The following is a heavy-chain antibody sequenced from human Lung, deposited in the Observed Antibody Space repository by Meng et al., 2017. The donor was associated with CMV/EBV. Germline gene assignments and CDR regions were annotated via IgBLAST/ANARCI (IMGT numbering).Heavy chain of an antibody. Sequence: VQVVQLGAEVKKPGASVKVSCKASGYSFTTYAMHWVRQAPGQGLEWMGWINTNTGNPTYAQGFTGRFVFSLDTSVSTAYLQISSLKAEDTAVYYCARGDYYDSSGLDYWGQGTLVTVSS. D-gene: IGHD3-22*01. V-gene: IGHV7-4-1*02. J-gene: IGHJ4*02. CDR1: GYSFTTYA. CDR2: INTNTGNP. CDR3: ARGDYYDSSGLDY.